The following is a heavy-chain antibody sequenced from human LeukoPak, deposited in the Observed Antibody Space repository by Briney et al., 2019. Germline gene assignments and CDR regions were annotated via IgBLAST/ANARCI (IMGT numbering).Heavy chain of an antibody. D-gene: IGHD6-19*01. CDR1: GFTFSSYG. CDR3: AKEKPVAGQHYYYYYYMDV. CDR2: ISGSGGST. J-gene: IGHJ6*03. Sequence: GGSLRLSCAASGFTFSSYGMSWVRQAPGKGLEWVSAISGSGGSTYYADSVKGRFTISRDNSKNTLYLQMNSLRAEDTAVYYCAKEKPVAGQHYYYYYYMDVWGKGTTVTISS. V-gene: IGHV3-23*01.